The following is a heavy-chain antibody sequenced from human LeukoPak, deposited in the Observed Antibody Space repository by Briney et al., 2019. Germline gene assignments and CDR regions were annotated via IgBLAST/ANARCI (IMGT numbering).Heavy chain of an antibody. CDR3: AKHYCSSTSCYTDY. CDR2: ISGTAGST. V-gene: IGHV3-23*01. Sequence: GGSLRLSCVASGFTFSSYAMSWVRQAPGKGLEWVSAISGTAGSTYYADSVKGRFTISRDNSKNTLYLQMNSLRAEDTAVYYCAKHYCSSTSCYTDYWGQGTLVTVSS. D-gene: IGHD2-2*02. CDR1: GFTFSSYA. J-gene: IGHJ4*02.